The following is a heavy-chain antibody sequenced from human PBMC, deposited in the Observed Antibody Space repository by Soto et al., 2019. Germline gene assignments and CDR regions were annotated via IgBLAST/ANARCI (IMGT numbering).Heavy chain of an antibody. CDR3: ARDTRGYGVDL. Sequence: SETLSLTCTVSGGSISRYYWNWIRQPPVTGLEWIGSIYYNGTTDYNPSLKSRVTISVDTSKNQFSLRLTSVTAADTAVYYCARDTRGYGVDLWGQGTTVTVSS. J-gene: IGHJ6*02. V-gene: IGHV4-59*01. CDR1: GGSISRYY. CDR2: IYYNGTT. D-gene: IGHD1-1*01.